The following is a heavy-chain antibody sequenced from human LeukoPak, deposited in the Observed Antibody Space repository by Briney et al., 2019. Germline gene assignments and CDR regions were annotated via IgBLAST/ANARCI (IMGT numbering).Heavy chain of an antibody. V-gene: IGHV3-30*18. D-gene: IGHD3-10*01. Sequence: GGSLRLSCAASGFTFSSYGRHWVRQAPGKGLEWVAVISYDGSNKYYADSVKGRFTISRDNSKNTLYLQMNSLRAEDTAVYYCAKALGLMVRGVIIDHGMDVWGKGTTVTVSS. CDR3: AKALGLMVRGVIIDHGMDV. J-gene: IGHJ6*04. CDR2: ISYDGSNK. CDR1: GFTFSSYG.